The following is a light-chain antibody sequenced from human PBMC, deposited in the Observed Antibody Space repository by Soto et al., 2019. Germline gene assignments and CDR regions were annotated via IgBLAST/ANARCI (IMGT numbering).Light chain of an antibody. Sequence: EIVLTQSPGPLSLSPGDRATLSCRASQSVSSSDLAWYQQKPGQAPRLLIYGASTRATGSPDRFSGSGSRTDFTLTISRLEPADFAVYYCQQYGGSPLYTFGQGTKLEIK. V-gene: IGKV3-20*01. CDR1: QSVSSSD. CDR2: GAS. J-gene: IGKJ2*01. CDR3: QQYGGSPLYT.